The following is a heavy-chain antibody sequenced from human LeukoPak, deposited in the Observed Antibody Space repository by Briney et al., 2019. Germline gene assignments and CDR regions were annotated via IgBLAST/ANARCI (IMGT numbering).Heavy chain of an antibody. J-gene: IGHJ4*02. Sequence: ASVKVSCKASGYTFTGYYMHWVRQATGQGLEWMGWMNPNSGNTGYAQKFQGRVTMTRNTSISTAYMELSSLRSEDTAVYYCARGIAAADYWGQGTLVTVSS. V-gene: IGHV1-8*02. D-gene: IGHD6-13*01. CDR3: ARGIAAADY. CDR1: GYTFTGYY. CDR2: MNPNSGNT.